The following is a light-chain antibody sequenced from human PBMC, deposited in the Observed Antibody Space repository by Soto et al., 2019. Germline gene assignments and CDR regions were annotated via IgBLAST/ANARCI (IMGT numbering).Light chain of an antibody. Sequence: QSVLTQPPSVSGSPGQSITISCTGTRSDVVVYNFVPWYQHHPGKAPKLLIYDVSNRPSGVSYFFSGSKSDNTASLTISVLQPEDEADYYCSSYTTSNTRQIVFGTGTKVTVL. J-gene: IGLJ1*01. CDR3: SSYTTSNTRQIV. V-gene: IGLV2-14*03. CDR1: RSDVVVYNF. CDR2: DVS.